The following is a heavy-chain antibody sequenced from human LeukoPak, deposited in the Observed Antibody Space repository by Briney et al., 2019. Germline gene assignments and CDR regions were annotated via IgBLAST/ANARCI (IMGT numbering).Heavy chain of an antibody. J-gene: IGHJ4*02. Sequence: SQTLSLTCTVSGGCISSGGYYWSWIRQHPGKGLEWIGYIYYSGSTYYNPSLKSRVTISVDTSKNQFSLKLSSVTAADTAVYYCASVSKPEASFDYWGQGTLVTVSS. CDR1: GGCISSGGYY. V-gene: IGHV4-31*03. CDR3: ASVSKPEASFDY. D-gene: IGHD3-16*02. CDR2: IYYSGST.